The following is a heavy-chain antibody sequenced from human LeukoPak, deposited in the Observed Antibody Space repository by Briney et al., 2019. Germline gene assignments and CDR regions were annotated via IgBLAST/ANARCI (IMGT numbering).Heavy chain of an antibody. CDR2: ISWNSGSI. CDR1: GFTFSSYW. V-gene: IGHV3-9*01. J-gene: IGHJ4*02. CDR3: AKDMGIAAAGRSFDY. Sequence: GGSLRLSCAASGFTFSSYWMHWVRQAPGKGLVWVSGISWNSGSIGYADSVKGRFTISRDNAKNSLYLQMNSLRAEDTALYYCAKDMGIAAAGRSFDYWGQGTLVTVSS. D-gene: IGHD6-13*01.